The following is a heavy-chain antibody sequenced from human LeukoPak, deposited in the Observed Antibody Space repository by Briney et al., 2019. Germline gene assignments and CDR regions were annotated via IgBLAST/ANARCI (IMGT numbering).Heavy chain of an antibody. CDR2: SNPNTGGT. V-gene: IGHV1-2*02. CDR1: GYTFSEYY. J-gene: IGHJ4*02. D-gene: IGHD6-19*01. Sequence: ASVKVSCKASGYTFSEYYLHWVRQVPGQGLEYIGWSNPNTGGTNYAQKFQGRVALTRDTSISTAYMELSRLTSDDTAVYYCAYEETGWTYFGYWGQGTLVTVSS. CDR3: AYEETGWTYFGY.